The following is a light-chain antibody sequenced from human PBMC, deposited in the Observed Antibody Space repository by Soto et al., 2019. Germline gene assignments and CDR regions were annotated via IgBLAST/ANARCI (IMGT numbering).Light chain of an antibody. Sequence: EIVLTQSPGTLSLSPGERATLSCRASQSVSSSYLAWYQQKPGQAPRLLIYGASSRATGIPDRFSGSGSGTDFTLTIRRLEPEDFAVYDCQQYGRTFGQGTKVEIK. CDR3: QQYGRT. J-gene: IGKJ1*01. CDR2: GAS. CDR1: QSVSSSY. V-gene: IGKV3-20*01.